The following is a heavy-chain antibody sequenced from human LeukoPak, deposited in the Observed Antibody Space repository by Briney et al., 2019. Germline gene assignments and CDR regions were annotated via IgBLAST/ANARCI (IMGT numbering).Heavy chain of an antibody. V-gene: IGHV4-4*09. Sequence: SETLSLTCTVSGGSISSYYWSWIRQPPGKELEWIGYIYTSGSTNYNPSLKSRVTVSVDTSKNQFSLKLSSVTAADTAVYYCARGTYYDFWSGYYRTGGYYYYMDVWGKGTTVTVSS. CDR1: GGSISSYY. CDR2: IYTSGST. D-gene: IGHD3-3*01. CDR3: ARGTYYDFWSGYYRTGGYYYYMDV. J-gene: IGHJ6*03.